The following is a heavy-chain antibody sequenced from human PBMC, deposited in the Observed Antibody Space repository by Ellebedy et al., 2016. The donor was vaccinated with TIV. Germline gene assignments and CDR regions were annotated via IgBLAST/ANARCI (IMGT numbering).Heavy chain of an antibody. Sequence: MPSEPLSLTCAISGDSVSNNGVTWNWIRQSPSRGLEWPARTYYRSELYYAYAVSVRGRISIIPDTSKNQFSLQLNSVTPEDSAVYYCARGSHASTWTWGQGTLVTVSS. D-gene: IGHD2-2*01. CDR1: GDSVSNNGVT. V-gene: IGHV6-1*01. CDR2: TYYRSELYY. CDR3: ARGSHASTWT. J-gene: IGHJ5*02.